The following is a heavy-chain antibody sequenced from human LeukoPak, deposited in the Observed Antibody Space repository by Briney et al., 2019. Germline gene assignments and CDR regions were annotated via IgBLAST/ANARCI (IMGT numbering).Heavy chain of an antibody. Sequence: GGSLRLSCAASGFTFSSYWMHWVRQAPGKGLVWVSRINSDGSSTSYADSVKGRFTISRDNAKNSLYLQMNSLRAEDTAVYYCARDPYYDILTGYYKLMGAFDIWGQGTMVTVSS. J-gene: IGHJ3*02. CDR3: ARDPYYDILTGYYKLMGAFDI. CDR2: INSDGSST. CDR1: GFTFSSYW. D-gene: IGHD3-9*01. V-gene: IGHV3-74*01.